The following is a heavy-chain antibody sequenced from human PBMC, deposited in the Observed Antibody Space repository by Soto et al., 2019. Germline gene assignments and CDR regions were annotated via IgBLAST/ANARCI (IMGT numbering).Heavy chain of an antibody. D-gene: IGHD3-10*01. J-gene: IGHJ4*02. Sequence: GGSLRLSCAASGFTFTLYAIHWVRQAPGKGLEWVAVISHDGSIKYYTDSVKGRFTISRDNSLHTVYLQMNSLGPEDTAVYFCARSSGVSTPDFDYWGKGALVTVSS. CDR2: ISHDGSIK. CDR1: GFTFTLYA. V-gene: IGHV3-30-3*01. CDR3: ARSSGVSTPDFDY.